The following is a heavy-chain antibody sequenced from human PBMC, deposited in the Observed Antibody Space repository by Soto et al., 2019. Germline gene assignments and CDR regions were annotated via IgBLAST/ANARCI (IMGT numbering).Heavy chain of an antibody. CDR2: ISAYNGNT. Sequence: ASVKVSCKASGYTFTSYGISWVRQAPGQGLERMGWISAYNGNTNYAQKLQGRVTMTTDTSTSTAYMELRSLRSDDTAVYYCARDLWAPYNWIYGGHYYCMDVWGQGTTVTVSS. CDR1: GYTFTSYG. V-gene: IGHV1-18*01. CDR3: ARDLWAPYNWIYGGHYYCMDV. J-gene: IGHJ6*02. D-gene: IGHD1-7*01.